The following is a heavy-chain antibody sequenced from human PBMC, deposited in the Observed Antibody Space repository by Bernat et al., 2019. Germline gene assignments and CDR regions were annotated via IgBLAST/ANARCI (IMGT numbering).Heavy chain of an antibody. Sequence: QVQLQESGPGLVKPSETLSLTCAVSGYSISSGYYWGWIRQPPGKGLEWIGSLYHSGSTYYNPSLKSRVTISLDTSTNQFSLKLRSVTAADTAVYYCARDRSCSGGSCYPKAYYDCWGQGTLVTVSS. CDR1: GYSISSGYY. CDR2: LYHSGST. D-gene: IGHD2-15*01. CDR3: ARDRSCSGGSCYPKAYYDC. V-gene: IGHV4-38-2*02. J-gene: IGHJ4*02.